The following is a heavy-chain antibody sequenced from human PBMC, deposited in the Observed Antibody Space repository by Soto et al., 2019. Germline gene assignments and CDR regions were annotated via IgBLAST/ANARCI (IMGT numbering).Heavy chain of an antibody. CDR1: GFTFSNAW. Sequence: RLSCAASGFTFSNAWMSWVRQAPGKGLEWVGRIKSKTDGGTTDYAAPVKGRFTISRDDSKNTLYLQMNSLKTEDTAVYYCTTDPARRFLEWLSPYYGMDVWGQGTTVTVSS. CDR2: IKSKTDGGTT. CDR3: TTDPARRFLEWLSPYYGMDV. D-gene: IGHD3-3*01. V-gene: IGHV3-15*01. J-gene: IGHJ6*02.